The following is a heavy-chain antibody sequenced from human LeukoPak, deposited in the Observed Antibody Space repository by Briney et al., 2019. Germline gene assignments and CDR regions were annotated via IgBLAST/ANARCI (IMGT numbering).Heavy chain of an antibody. Sequence: SETLSLTCTVSGGSISSSSYYWGWIRQPPGKGLEWIGNIYYSGSAYHNPSLKGRVSISVDTSKNQFSLKLSSVTAADTAVYYCARTMFRGVNFQYWFDAWGQGTLVTVSS. D-gene: IGHD3-10*01. CDR2: IYYSGSA. J-gene: IGHJ5*02. V-gene: IGHV4-39*01. CDR1: GGSISSSSYY. CDR3: ARTMFRGVNFQYWFDA.